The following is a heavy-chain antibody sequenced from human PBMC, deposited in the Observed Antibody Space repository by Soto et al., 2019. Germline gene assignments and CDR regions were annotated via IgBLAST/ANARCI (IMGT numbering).Heavy chain of an antibody. J-gene: IGHJ6*02. D-gene: IGHD4-17*01. Sequence: QVQLVESGGGEVQPGRSLTISCAASGFTFSTYGMHWVRQTPGKGLEWVAVISYDGTNKFYSDSVKGRFTISRDNFKNTLTLQMNRLIADDTAVYSCAKDLQSYGDYDYYCYGMDVWGLGTRVTVSS. CDR1: GFTFSTYG. V-gene: IGHV3-30*18. CDR2: ISYDGTNK. CDR3: AKDLQSYGDYDYYCYGMDV.